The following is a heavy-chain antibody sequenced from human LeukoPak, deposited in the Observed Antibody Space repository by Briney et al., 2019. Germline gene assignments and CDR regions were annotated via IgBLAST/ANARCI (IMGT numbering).Heavy chain of an antibody. V-gene: IGHV4-34*01. Sequence: SETLSLTCAVYGGSFSGYYWSWIRQPPGKGLEWSGEINHSGSTNYNPSLKSRVTISVDTSKNQFSLKLSSVTAADTAVYYCARYAPNYGDYYFDYWGQGTLVTVSS. CDR1: GGSFSGYY. D-gene: IGHD4-17*01. J-gene: IGHJ4*02. CDR2: INHSGST. CDR3: ARYAPNYGDYYFDY.